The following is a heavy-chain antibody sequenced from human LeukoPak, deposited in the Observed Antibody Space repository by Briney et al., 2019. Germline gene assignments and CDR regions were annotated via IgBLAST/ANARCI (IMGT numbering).Heavy chain of an antibody. V-gene: IGHV3-7*01. D-gene: IGHD5-24*01. Sequence: PGGSLRLSCAASGFTFSSYWMSWVRQAPGKGLEWVANIKQDGSEKYYVDSVKGRFTISRDNAKNSLYLQMNSLRAEDTAVYYCARDRRDGYTLSAFDIWGQGTMVTVSS. J-gene: IGHJ3*02. CDR1: GFTFSSYW. CDR2: IKQDGSEK. CDR3: ARDRRDGYTLSAFDI.